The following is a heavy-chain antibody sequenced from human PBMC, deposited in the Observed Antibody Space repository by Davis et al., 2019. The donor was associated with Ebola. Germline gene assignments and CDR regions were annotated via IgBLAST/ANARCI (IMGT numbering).Heavy chain of an antibody. V-gene: IGHV3-21*01. Sequence: PGGSLRLSCAASGFTFSSYSMNWVRQAPGKGLEWVSSISSSSSYIYYADSVKGRFTISRDNAKNSLYLQMNSLRAEDTAVYYCARVRRSSSRVYYYYGMDVWGQGTTVTVSS. CDR2: ISSSSSYI. J-gene: IGHJ6*02. D-gene: IGHD6-13*01. CDR3: ARVRRSSSRVYYYYGMDV. CDR1: GFTFSSYS.